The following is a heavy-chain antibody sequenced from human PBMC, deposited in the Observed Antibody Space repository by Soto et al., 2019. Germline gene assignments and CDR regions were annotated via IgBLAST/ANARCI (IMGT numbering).Heavy chain of an antibody. J-gene: IGHJ4*02. Sequence: QVQLVESGGGVVQPGGSLRLSCEASGFSFSSYAMHWVRQAPGKGLEWVAVIWYDGTNRDYADSVRGRFSVSRDNSQNTLHLQMNSLRAEDTAVYYCAKVPGPYSGTHFYFDSWGQGTLVNVSS. D-gene: IGHD1-26*01. CDR3: AKVPGPYSGTHFYFDS. CDR1: GFSFSSYA. V-gene: IGHV3-33*06. CDR2: IWYDGTNR.